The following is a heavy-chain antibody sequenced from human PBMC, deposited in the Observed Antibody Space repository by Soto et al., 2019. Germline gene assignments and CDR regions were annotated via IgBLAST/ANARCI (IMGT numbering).Heavy chain of an antibody. V-gene: IGHV4-34*01. CDR2: INHTGGT. J-gene: IGHJ5*02. Sequence: NPXETLSLTCAVYGGCFNGYYGNWIRQPPGKGLEWIGEINHTGGTHYNPSLKSRVTMSVDTSKNQFSLRLSSVTAADTAIYYCATRITVFGLLIPPFDPWGQGTQVTVSS. D-gene: IGHD3-3*01. CDR1: GGCFNGYY. CDR3: ATRITVFGLLIPPFDP.